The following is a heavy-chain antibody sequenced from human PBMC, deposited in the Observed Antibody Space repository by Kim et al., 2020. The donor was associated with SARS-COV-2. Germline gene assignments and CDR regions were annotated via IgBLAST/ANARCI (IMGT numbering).Heavy chain of an antibody. J-gene: IGHJ5*02. V-gene: IGHV3-33*03. CDR3: ARANLAAVAADL. Sequence: GGSLRLSCEAFGFTFTDFGMYWFRQSPRQGLEWLAAVWYDGLNKVYSASAKGRFDISRDNSKDTLYLEMSSLRVEDTGIYFCARANLAAVAADLWGQGTQVTVSS. D-gene: IGHD6-19*01. CDR2: VWYDGLNK. CDR1: GFTFTDFG.